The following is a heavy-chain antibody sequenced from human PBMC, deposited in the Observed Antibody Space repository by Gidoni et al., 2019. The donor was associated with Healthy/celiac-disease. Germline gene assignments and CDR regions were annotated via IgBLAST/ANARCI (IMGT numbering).Heavy chain of an antibody. CDR2: ISSSSSYI. CDR3: ARDPERAWFGGGTNAFVI. CDR1: GFTCSSFS. V-gene: IGHV3-21*01. J-gene: IGHJ3*02. D-gene: IGHD3-10*01. Sequence: EVQLVESGGGLVKPGGYLSVSCAASGFTCSSFSMNWVRQAPGKGLEWVSSISSSSSYIYYAYSVKGRFTISRYNAKNSLYLQMNSLRAEDTAVYYCARDPERAWFGGGTNAFVIWGQGTMVTVSS.